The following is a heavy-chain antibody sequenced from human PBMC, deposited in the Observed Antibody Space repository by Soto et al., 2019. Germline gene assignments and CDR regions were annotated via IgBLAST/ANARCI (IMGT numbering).Heavy chain of an antibody. J-gene: IGHJ3*02. CDR1: GGSISSGGYY. CDR2: IYYSGST. V-gene: IGHV4-31*03. D-gene: IGHD3-10*02. CDR3: ARDLEACSGTDAFDI. Sequence: SETLSLTCTVSGGSISSGGYYWSWIRQHPGKGLEWIGYIYYSGSTYYNPSLKSRVTISVDTSKNQFSLKLSSVTAADTAVYYCARDLEACSGTDAFDIWGQGTMVTVSS.